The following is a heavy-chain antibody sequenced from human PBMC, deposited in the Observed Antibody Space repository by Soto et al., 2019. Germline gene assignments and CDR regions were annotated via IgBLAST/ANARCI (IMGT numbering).Heavy chain of an antibody. D-gene: IGHD3-3*01. V-gene: IGHV3-66*01. CDR2: IYSGGST. CDR3: ARDRRESGYPRPYYYYYMDV. J-gene: IGHJ6*03. CDR1: GFTVSSNY. Sequence: PGGSLRLSCAASGFTVSSNYMSWVRQAPGKGLEWVSVIYSGGSTYYADSVKGRFTISRDNSKNTLYLQMNSLRAEDTAVYYCARDRRESGYPRPYYYYYMDVWGKGTTVTVSS.